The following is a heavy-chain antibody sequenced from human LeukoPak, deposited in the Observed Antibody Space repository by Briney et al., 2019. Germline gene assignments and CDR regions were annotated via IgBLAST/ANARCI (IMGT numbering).Heavy chain of an antibody. CDR2: IYHSGST. CDR1: GGSICSSSYY. D-gene: IGHD3-22*01. J-gene: IGHJ4*02. V-gene: IGHV4-39*07. CDR3: AREDYYDSSGYYLDC. Sequence: PSETLSLTCTVSGGSICSSSYYWGWIRQSPGKGLEWIGSIYHSGSTYYSPSLRSRITISVDTSKNQFSLKLSSVTAADTAVYYCAREDYYDSSGYYLDCWGQGTLVTVSS.